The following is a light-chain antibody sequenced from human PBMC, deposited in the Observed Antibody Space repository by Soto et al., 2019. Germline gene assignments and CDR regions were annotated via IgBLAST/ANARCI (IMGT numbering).Light chain of an antibody. CDR1: QTVAKNY. V-gene: IGKV3-20*01. Sequence: EIVLTQSPGTLSLSPGERATLSCRASQTVAKNYLAWYQQQPGQAPRLLIYGASTRATGIPDRFAGSGSSTDFTLAINRLEPEDVAVSYCQQYASAPLTFGGGTKVEIK. J-gene: IGKJ4*01. CDR2: GAS. CDR3: QQYASAPLT.